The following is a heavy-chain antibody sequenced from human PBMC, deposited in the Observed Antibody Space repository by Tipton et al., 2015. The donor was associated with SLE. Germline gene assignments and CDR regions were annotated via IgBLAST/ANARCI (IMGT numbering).Heavy chain of an antibody. Sequence: LSLTCAVYGGSFSGYVWNWVRQAPGKGLEWVSYISSSGNTIYYADSVKGRFTISRDNAKNSLYLQMNSLRAEDTAVYYCAREGRRGSLWGQGTMVTVSS. V-gene: IGHV3-48*03. CDR2: ISSSGNTI. CDR1: GGSFSGYV. D-gene: IGHD3-10*01. J-gene: IGHJ3*01. CDR3: AREGRRGSL.